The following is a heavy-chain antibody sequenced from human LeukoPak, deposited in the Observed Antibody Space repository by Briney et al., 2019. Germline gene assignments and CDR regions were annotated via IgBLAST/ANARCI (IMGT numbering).Heavy chain of an antibody. Sequence: SETLSLTCAVYGGSFSGYYWSWIRQPPGKGLEYIGYISYSGTTSYNPSLKSRVTISVDTSKNQFSLKLTSVTAADTAVYYCARDKGLPQAFDIWGQGTMVPVSS. D-gene: IGHD5/OR15-5a*01. J-gene: IGHJ3*02. CDR2: ISYSGTT. V-gene: IGHV4-59*01. CDR1: GGSFSGYY. CDR3: ARDKGLPQAFDI.